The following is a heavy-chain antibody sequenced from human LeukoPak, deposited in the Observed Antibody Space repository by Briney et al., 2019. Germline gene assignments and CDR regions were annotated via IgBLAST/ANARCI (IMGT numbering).Heavy chain of an antibody. J-gene: IGHJ4*02. Sequence: SETLSLTCTVSGGSIRSGDYSWSWIRQPPGKGLEWIGYIYYSGSTNYNPSLKSRVTISVDTSKNQFSLKLSSVTAADTAVYYCARGGDGFWSGYYAYWGQGTLVTVSS. V-gene: IGHV4-61*08. CDR1: GGSIRSGDYS. CDR2: IYYSGST. D-gene: IGHD3-3*01. CDR3: ARGGDGFWSGYYAY.